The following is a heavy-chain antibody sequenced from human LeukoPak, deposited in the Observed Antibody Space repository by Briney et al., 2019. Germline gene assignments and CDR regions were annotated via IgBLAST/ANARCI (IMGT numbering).Heavy chain of an antibody. Sequence: GSLRLSCAASGFTVSSNYMSWIRQPPGKGLEWIGSIYYSGSTYYNPSLESRVTISVDTSKNQFSLKLSSVTAADTAVYYCARRHSSMIVVVTWGQGTLVTVSS. CDR2: IYYSGST. CDR3: ARRHSSMIVVVT. V-gene: IGHV4-39*01. CDR1: GFTVSSNY. J-gene: IGHJ5*02. D-gene: IGHD3-22*01.